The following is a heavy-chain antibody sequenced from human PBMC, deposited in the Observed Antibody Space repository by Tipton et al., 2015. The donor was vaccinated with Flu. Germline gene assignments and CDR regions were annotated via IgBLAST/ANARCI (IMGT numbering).Heavy chain of an antibody. Sequence: SLRLSCAASGFIFSNYYMTWIRQAPGKGLEWVSYISSRGSKISYADSVKGRFTISRDNAKDSLYLQMNSLRAEDTAVYYCARGRGYCITTTCLLPFDFWGQGTLVTVSS. D-gene: IGHD2-2*01. CDR1: GFIFSNYY. V-gene: IGHV3-11*01. J-gene: IGHJ4*02. CDR3: ARGRGYCITTTCLLPFDF. CDR2: ISSRGSKI.